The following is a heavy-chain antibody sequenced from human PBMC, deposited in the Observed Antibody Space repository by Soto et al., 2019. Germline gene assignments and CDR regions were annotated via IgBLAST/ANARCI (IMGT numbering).Heavy chain of an antibody. V-gene: IGHV3-30*18. J-gene: IGHJ5*02. D-gene: IGHD2-15*01. Sequence: GGSLRLSCAASGFTFSSYGMHWVRQAPGKGLEWVAVISYDGSNKYYADSVKGRFTVSRDNSKNTLYLQMNSLRAEDTAVYYCAKDGGYCSGGSCYSGWFDPWGQGTLVTVSS. CDR2: ISYDGSNK. CDR3: AKDGGYCSGGSCYSGWFDP. CDR1: GFTFSSYG.